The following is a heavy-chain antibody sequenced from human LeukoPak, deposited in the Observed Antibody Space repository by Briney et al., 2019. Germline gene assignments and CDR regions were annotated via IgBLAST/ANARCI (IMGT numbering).Heavy chain of an antibody. CDR2: IYYSGST. Sequence: PSETLSLTCAVYGGSFSGYYWSWIRQPPGKGLEWIGSIYYSGSTYYNPSLKSRVTISVDTSKNQFSLKLSSVTAADTAVYYCARDRGVNWFDPWGQGTLVTVSS. D-gene: IGHD3-10*01. J-gene: IGHJ5*02. CDR3: ARDRGVNWFDP. CDR1: GGSFSGYY. V-gene: IGHV4-34*01.